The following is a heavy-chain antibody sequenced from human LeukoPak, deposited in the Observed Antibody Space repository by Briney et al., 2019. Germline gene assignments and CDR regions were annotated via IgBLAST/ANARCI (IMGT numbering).Heavy chain of an antibody. D-gene: IGHD6-19*01. Sequence: ASVKVSCKASGYTFTSYYMHWVRQAPGQGLEWMGIINPSGGSTSYAQKFQGRVTMTRDTSTSTVYMELRSLRSDDTAVYYCARHSSGSVGDWYFDLWGRGTLVTVSS. V-gene: IGHV1-46*01. CDR1: GYTFTSYY. J-gene: IGHJ2*01. CDR3: ARHSSGSVGDWYFDL. CDR2: INPSGGST.